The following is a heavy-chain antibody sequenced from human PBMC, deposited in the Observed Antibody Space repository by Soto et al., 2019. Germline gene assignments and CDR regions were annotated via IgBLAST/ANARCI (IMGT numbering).Heavy chain of an antibody. D-gene: IGHD3-16*01. CDR1: GYTFTSYD. CDR3: AREGGRGMDV. V-gene: IGHV1-8*01. CDR2: RYPNSANT. Sequence: QVQLVQSGAEVKKPGASVKVSCKASGYTFTSYDINWVRQATGQGLEWMGWRYPNSANTGYAQTFQGRDTMARNTSIRTANIEQSSLGSEYTAVYYWAREGGRGMDVWGQGTTVTVS. J-gene: IGHJ6*02.